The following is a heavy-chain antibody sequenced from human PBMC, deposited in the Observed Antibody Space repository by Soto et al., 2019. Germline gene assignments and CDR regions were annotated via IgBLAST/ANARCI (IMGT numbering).Heavy chain of an antibody. CDR2: IYYSGSP. J-gene: IGHJ4*02. CDR3: ARAGTKERDFDY. V-gene: IGHV4-30-4*08. CDR1: GGSIGLYY. Sequence: PSETLSLTCTVSGGSIGLYYWSWIRQPPGKGLEWIGHIYYSGSPYYSPSLKSRVTISVDMSKSQFSLKLSPVTAADTAVYYCARAGTKERDFDYWGQGTLVTVSS. D-gene: IGHD2-8*01.